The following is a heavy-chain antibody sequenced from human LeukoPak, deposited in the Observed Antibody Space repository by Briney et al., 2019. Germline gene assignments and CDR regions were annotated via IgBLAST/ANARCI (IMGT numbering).Heavy chain of an antibody. D-gene: IGHD6-13*01. V-gene: IGHV4-59*12. J-gene: IGHJ6*02. CDR1: GGSISSYY. Sequence: KPSETLSLTCTVSGGSISSYYWSWVRQPPGKGLEWVGYIYYSGSTNYNPSLKSRVTISVDTSKNQFSLKLSSVTAADTAVYYCARAGIAAAGTDSFATTGYYYGMDVWGQGTTVTVSS. CDR2: IYYSGST. CDR3: ARAGIAAAGTDSFATTGYYYGMDV.